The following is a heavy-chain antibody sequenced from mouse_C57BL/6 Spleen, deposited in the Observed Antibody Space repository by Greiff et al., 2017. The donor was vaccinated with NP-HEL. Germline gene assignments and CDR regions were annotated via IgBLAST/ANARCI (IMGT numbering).Heavy chain of an antibody. CDR2: FRNKAHGYTT. CDR3: ARLYSNLAWFAY. D-gene: IGHD2-5*01. V-gene: IGHV7-3*01. Sequence: EVKLVESGGGLVHPGGSLSLSCAASGFTFTDYHMSVLRQPQPPAPSCLFLFRNKAHGYTTEYSASVKGRFTISRDNSQSILYLQMNALRAEYSATYYCARLYSNLAWFAYWGQGTLVTVSA. J-gene: IGHJ3*01. CDR1: GFTFTDYH.